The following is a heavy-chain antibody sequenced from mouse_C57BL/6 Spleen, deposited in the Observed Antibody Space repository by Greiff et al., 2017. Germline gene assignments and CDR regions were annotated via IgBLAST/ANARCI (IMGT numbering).Heavy chain of an antibody. CDR1: GYTFTDYN. J-gene: IGHJ1*03. D-gene: IGHD1-1*01. Sequence: VQLQQSGPELVKPGASVKIPCKASGYTFTDYNMDWVKQSHGKSLEWIGDINPNNGGTIYNQKFKGKATLTVDKSSSTAYMELRSLTSEDTAVYYCARRVYYYGSSPWYFDVWGTGTTVTVSS. CDR3: ARRVYYYGSSPWYFDV. V-gene: IGHV1-18*01. CDR2: INPNNGGT.